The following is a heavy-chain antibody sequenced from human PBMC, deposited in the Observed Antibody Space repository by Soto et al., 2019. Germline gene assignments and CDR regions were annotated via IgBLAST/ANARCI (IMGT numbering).Heavy chain of an antibody. J-gene: IGHJ4*02. CDR1: GFTFQNYH. CDR3: AKDLWGSWTVDY. V-gene: IGHV1-46*02. CDR2: IHPSGDTT. Sequence: QVQLVQSGAEVKEPGASVKVSCKASGFTFQNYHMHWVRQAPGQGLEWMGIIHPSGDTTTYAQNFHGRLAMTRDTSTSTAYMELSSLTSEDTAVYYCAKDLWGSWTVDYWGQGTLITVSS. D-gene: IGHD3-16*01.